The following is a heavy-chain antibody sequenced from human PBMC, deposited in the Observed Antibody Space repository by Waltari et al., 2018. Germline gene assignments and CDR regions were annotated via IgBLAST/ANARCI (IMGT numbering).Heavy chain of an antibody. CDR1: GAAVRDYS. CDR3: TRGLFGRSWTPYY. V-gene: IGHV4-59*02. J-gene: IGHJ4*02. D-gene: IGHD3-10*01. CDR2: IYDRGAT. Sequence: QVQLQESGPGLVRPSETLSPTCPVPGAAVRDYSWNWIRLPPGKGLEWIGTIYDRGATYYNPSLKSRLTMLMDTSKNQFSLILESVTAADRGLYYCTRGLFGRSWTPYYWGQGTLVTVSS.